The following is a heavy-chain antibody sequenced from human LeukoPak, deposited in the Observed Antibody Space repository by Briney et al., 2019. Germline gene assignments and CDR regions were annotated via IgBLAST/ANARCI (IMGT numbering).Heavy chain of an antibody. D-gene: IGHD3-10*01. J-gene: IGHJ5*02. Sequence: GRSLRLSCAASGFRFDDCAMHWVRQAPGKGLEWVSGISWNSGSIGYADSVKGRFTISRDNAKNSLYLQMNSLRAEDMALYYCAKASGSGSFSNWFDPWGQGTLVTVSS. CDR2: ISWNSGSI. CDR3: AKASGSGSFSNWFDP. V-gene: IGHV3-9*03. CDR1: GFRFDDCA.